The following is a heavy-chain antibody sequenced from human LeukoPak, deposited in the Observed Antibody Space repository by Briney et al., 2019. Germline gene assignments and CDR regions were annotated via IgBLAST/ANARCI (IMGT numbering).Heavy chain of an antibody. Sequence: GGSLRLSCAASGFTVSSNYMSWVRQAPGKGLEWVSGLSWHSGSIGYADSVKGRFIISRDNAKNSLYLEMNSLRPEDSALYYCAKETKVGENLYYFDYWGRGTLVTVSS. V-gene: IGHV3-9*01. J-gene: IGHJ4*02. D-gene: IGHD1-26*01. CDR3: AKETKVGENLYYFDY. CDR2: LSWHSGSI. CDR1: GFTVSSNY.